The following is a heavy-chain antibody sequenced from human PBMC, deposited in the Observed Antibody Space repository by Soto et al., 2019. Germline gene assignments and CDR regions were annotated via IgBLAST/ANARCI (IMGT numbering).Heavy chain of an antibody. V-gene: IGHV1-8*01. J-gene: IGHJ4*02. CDR3: AREEDYYDSSGSDY. D-gene: IGHD3-22*01. CDR1: GYTFASYD. Sequence: ASVKVSCKASGYTFASYDSNWVRQATGQGLEWMGWMNPNSGNTGYAQKFQGRVTMTRNTSISTAYMELSSLRSEDTAVYYCAREEDYYDSSGSDYWGQGTLVTVSS. CDR2: MNPNSGNT.